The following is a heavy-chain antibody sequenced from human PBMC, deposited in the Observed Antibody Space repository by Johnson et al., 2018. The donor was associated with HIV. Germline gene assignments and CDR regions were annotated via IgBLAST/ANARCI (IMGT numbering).Heavy chain of an antibody. J-gene: IGHJ3*02. CDR1: GFTFSNFA. D-gene: IGHD1-26*01. CDR2: ISYDGNNK. V-gene: IGHV3-30-3*01. CDR3: ARIGGSYLVLWAFDI. Sequence: QMLLVESGGGVVQPGRSLRLSCAASGFTFSNFALHWVRQAPGQGLEWVAIISYDGNNKYYADSVKGRFTISRDNSKNTLYMQMNSLKPEDTALYYCARIGGSYLVLWAFDIWGQGKMVTVSS.